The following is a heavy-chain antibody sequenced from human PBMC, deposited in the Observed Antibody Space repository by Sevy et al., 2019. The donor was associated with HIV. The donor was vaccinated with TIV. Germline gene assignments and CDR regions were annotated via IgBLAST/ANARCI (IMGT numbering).Heavy chain of an antibody. CDR2: ISGSVGST. D-gene: IGHD3-10*01. V-gene: IGHV3-23*01. J-gene: IGHJ6*02. CDR1: GFTFSSYA. Sequence: GGSLRLSCAASGFTFSSYAMSWVRQAPGKGLEWVSAISGSVGSTYYADSVKGRFTISRDNSKNTLYLQMNSLRAEDTAVYYCAKGAVRGVIILSYGMDVWGQGTTVTVSS. CDR3: AKGAVRGVIILSYGMDV.